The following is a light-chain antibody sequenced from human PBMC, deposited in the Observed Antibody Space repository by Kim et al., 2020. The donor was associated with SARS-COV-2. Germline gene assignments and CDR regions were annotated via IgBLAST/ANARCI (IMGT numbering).Light chain of an antibody. V-gene: IGKV1-13*02. J-gene: IGKJ4*01. CDR1: QGINSS. CDR2: FAS. CDR3: QQFHTYPLT. Sequence: ASVGDRLTFTCRASQGINSSLAWYQQKLGKTPKLLIYFASTLESGVPSRFSGSGSGTDFSLTISSLQPEDFATYYCQQFHTYPLTFGGGTKVDIK.